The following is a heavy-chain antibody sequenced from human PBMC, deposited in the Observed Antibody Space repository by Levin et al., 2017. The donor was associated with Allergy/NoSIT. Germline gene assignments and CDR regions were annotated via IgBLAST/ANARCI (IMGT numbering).Heavy chain of an antibody. Sequence: KISCKASGGTFSSYAISWVRQAPGQGLEWMGGIIPIFGTANYAQKFQGRVTITADESTSTAYMELSSLRSEDTAVYYCARDLVAVAGTGPSFDYWGQGTLVTVSS. V-gene: IGHV1-69*01. J-gene: IGHJ4*02. D-gene: IGHD6-19*01. CDR2: IIPIFGTA. CDR1: GGTFSSYA. CDR3: ARDLVAVAGTGPSFDY.